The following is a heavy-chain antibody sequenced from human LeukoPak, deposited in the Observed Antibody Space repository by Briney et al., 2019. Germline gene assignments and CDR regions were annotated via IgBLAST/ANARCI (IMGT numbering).Heavy chain of an antibody. CDR3: ARLVGYCSSTSCYRSYYFDY. J-gene: IGHJ4*02. CDR1: GVSFSGYY. V-gene: IGHV4-34*01. CDR2: INHGGST. D-gene: IGHD2-2*02. Sequence: SETLSLTCAVYGVSFSGYYWSWIRQPPGKGLEWIGEINHGGSTNYNPSLKSRVTISVDTSKNQFSLKLSSVTAADAAVYYCARLVGYCSSTSCYRSYYFDYWGQGTLVTVSS.